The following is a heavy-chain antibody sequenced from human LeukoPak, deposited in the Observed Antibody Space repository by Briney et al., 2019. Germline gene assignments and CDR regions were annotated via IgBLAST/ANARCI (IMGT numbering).Heavy chain of an antibody. V-gene: IGHV3-21*01. CDR3: ARDPIKPLGPMDV. CDR1: GFTFSSYS. J-gene: IGHJ6*04. CDR2: ISSSSSYI. Sequence: GGSLRLSCAASGFTFSSYSMNWVRQAPGKGLEWVSSISSSSSYIYYADSVKGRFTISRDNAKNSLYLQMDSLRAEDAAVYYCARDPIKPLGPMDVWGKGTTVTVSS.